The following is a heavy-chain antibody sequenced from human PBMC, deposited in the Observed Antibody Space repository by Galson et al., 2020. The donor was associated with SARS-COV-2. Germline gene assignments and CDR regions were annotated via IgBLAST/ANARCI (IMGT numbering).Heavy chain of an antibody. CDR2: IERKGDGGTTHYGTT. D-gene: IGHD3-16*01. CDR3: ATDPSWGSYGMDV. V-gene: IGHV3-15*04. CDR1: GFTFNNAW. Sequence: GGSLRLSCAASGFTFNNAWMNWVRQAPGKGLEWVGRIERKGDGGTTHYGTTHYAAPVKGRFTISRDDSKNTLYLQINSLKAEDTAVYYCATDPSWGSYGMDVWGQGTTVTVSS. J-gene: IGHJ6*02.